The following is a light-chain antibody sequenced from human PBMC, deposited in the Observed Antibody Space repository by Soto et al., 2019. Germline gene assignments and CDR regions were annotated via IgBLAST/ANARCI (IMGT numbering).Light chain of an antibody. CDR1: QSVSSN. J-gene: IGKJ4*01. CDR3: QQYNHWPPLT. CDR2: GAS. V-gene: IGKV3-15*01. Sequence: EIVMTQSPATLSVSPGERATLSCRASQSVSSNLAWYQQKPGQAPRLLIYGASTRATGIPARFSGSGAGTECTLTISSLQSEDFAVYSCQQYNHWPPLTFGGGTKVEIK.